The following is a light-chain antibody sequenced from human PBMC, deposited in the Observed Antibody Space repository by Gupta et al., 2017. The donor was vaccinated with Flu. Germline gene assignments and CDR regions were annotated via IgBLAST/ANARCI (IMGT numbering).Light chain of an antibody. V-gene: IGKV1-39*01. J-gene: IGKJ4*01. CDR2: AAS. CDR3: QQRDSTPIT. CDR1: QRISRY. Sequence: DIQMTQSPSSLSASVGDRVTITCRASQRISRYLNWYQQKPGKAPKLLIYAASRVQSGVPSRFSGSGSGTDFTLTISRRQPEDFATYYCQQRDSTPITFGRGTKVEIK.